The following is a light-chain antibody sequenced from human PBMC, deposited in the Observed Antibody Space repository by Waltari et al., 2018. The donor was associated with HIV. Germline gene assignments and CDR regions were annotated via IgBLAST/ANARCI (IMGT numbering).Light chain of an antibody. CDR1: SSDVGHYNY. J-gene: IGLJ1*01. CDR2: DVS. Sequence: QSALTQPASVSGSPGQSITISCTGTSSDVGHYNYVSWYQQHPDKAPKLIIYDVSTRPTGIADRFCSSKSGNTASVTISGLQNDDEADYFGNSDAGSSTLGVFETGTRVTGL. CDR3: NSDAGSSTLGV. V-gene: IGLV2-14*03.